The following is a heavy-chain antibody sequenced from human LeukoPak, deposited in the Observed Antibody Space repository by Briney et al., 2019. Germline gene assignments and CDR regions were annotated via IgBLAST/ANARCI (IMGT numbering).Heavy chain of an antibody. CDR1: GFTFSSYA. CDR3: AKRLRFLEWEDAFDI. Sequence: GGSLRLSCAASGFTFSSYAMHWVRQAPGKGLEWVAVISYDGSNKYYADSVKGRFTISRDNSKNTLYLQMNSLRAEDTAVYYCAKRLRFLEWEDAFDIWGQGTMVTVSS. D-gene: IGHD3-3*01. V-gene: IGHV3-30*04. CDR2: ISYDGSNK. J-gene: IGHJ3*02.